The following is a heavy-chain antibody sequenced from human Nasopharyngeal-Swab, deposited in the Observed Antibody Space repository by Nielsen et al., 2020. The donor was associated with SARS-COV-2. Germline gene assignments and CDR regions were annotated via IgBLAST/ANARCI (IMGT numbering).Heavy chain of an antibody. CDR2: ISYDGNYK. Sequence: GESLKISCAASGFTFSSYGMHWVRQAPGKGLEWVAVISYDGNYKYYADSVQGRFTISRDNSKNTLFLQMNSLRAEDTAVYYCAKGRVTIFGVVIIDYYYYMDVWGEGTTVTVSS. CDR3: AKGRVTIFGVVIIDYYYYMDV. V-gene: IGHV3-30*18. D-gene: IGHD3-3*01. CDR1: GFTFSSYG. J-gene: IGHJ6*03.